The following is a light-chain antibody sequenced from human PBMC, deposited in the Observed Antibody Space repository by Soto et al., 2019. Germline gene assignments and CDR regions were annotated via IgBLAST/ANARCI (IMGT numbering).Light chain of an antibody. CDR3: GSWDSSLSAYV. CDR1: SSNIGGNS. V-gene: IGLV1-51*01. CDR2: DDD. J-gene: IGLJ1*01. Sequence: QSVLTQPPSVSAAPGQNVTMSCSGSSSNIGGNSVSWYQQLPGTAPKLLIYDDDKRPSGIPDRFSGSKSGTSATLGITGFRTGDEADYYCGSWDSSLSAYVFGTGTKVTVL.